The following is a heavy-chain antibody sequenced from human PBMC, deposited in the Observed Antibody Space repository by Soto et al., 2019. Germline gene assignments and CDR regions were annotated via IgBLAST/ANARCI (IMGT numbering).Heavy chain of an antibody. CDR2: ISSSSSTI. J-gene: IGHJ3*02. CDR3: ARDPRIVVVPAASTTDAFDI. D-gene: IGHD2-2*01. CDR1: GFTFSSYS. V-gene: IGHV3-48*01. Sequence: GGSLRLSCAASGFTFSSYSMNWVRQAPGKGLEWVSYISSSSSTIYYADSVKGRFTISRDNAKNSLYLQMNSLRAEDTAVYYCARDPRIVVVPAASTTDAFDIWGQGTMVTVSS.